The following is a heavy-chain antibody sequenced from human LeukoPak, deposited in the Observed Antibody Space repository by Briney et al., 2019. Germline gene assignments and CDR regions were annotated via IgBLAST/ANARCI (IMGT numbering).Heavy chain of an antibody. Sequence: PGGSLRLSCAASGFTFSDYYMSWIRQAPGKGLEWVSFISSDRTTYYADSVKGRFTISRDNSKNTLYLQMNSLRAEDTAVYYCAKALCSGGSCYYFDYWGQGTLVTVSS. CDR2: ISSDRTT. J-gene: IGHJ4*02. CDR3: AKALCSGGSCYYFDY. V-gene: IGHV3-69-1*01. CDR1: GFTFSDYY. D-gene: IGHD2-15*01.